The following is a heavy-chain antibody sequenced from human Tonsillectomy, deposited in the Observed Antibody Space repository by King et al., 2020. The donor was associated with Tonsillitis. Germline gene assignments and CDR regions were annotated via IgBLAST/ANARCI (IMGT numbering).Heavy chain of an antibody. CDR3: ARTLYSYGQYYFDY. D-gene: IGHD5-18*01. J-gene: IGHJ4*02. CDR1: GFSLSTSGMC. Sequence: VTLKESGPALVKPTQTLTLTCTFSGFSLSTSGMCVSWIRQPPGKALEWLSLIDWDDDKYYSTALKTRLTISKDTSKNQVVLTMTNMDPVDRATYYCARTLYSYGQYYFDYWGQGTLVTVSS. CDR2: IDWDDDK. V-gene: IGHV2-70*01.